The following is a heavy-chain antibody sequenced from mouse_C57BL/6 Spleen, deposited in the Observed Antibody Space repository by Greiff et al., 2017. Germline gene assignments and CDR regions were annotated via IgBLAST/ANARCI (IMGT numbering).Heavy chain of an antibody. CDR1: GFTFSNYW. CDR3: TGRYYGNSLRYFDV. D-gene: IGHD2-1*01. J-gene: IGHJ1*03. V-gene: IGHV6-3*01. CDR2: IRLKSDNYAT. Sequence: EVHLVESGGGLVQPGGSMKLSCVASGFTFSNYWMNWVRQSPGKGLEWVAQIRLKSDNYATHYAESVKGRFTILRDDSKSSVYLQMNNLRAEDTGIYYCTGRYYGNSLRYFDVWGTGTTVTVSS.